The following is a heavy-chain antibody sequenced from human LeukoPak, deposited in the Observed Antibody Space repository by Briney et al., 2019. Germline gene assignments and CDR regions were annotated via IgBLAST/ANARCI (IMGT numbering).Heavy chain of an antibody. Sequence: GGSLRLSCAASGFTFSSYAMSWVRQAPGKGLEWVSAISGSGGSTYYADSVKGRFTISRDNSKNTLYLQMNSLRAEDTAVYYCAKGGRDGYFGGYSYGYYYWGQGTLVTVSS. CDR2: ISGSGGST. CDR1: GFTFSSYA. J-gene: IGHJ4*02. CDR3: AKGGRDGYFGGYSYGYYY. V-gene: IGHV3-23*01. D-gene: IGHD5-18*01.